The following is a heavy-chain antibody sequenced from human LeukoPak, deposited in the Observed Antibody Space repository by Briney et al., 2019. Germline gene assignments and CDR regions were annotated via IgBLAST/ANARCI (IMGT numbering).Heavy chain of an antibody. CDR2: ISAYNGNT. V-gene: IGHV1-18*01. CDR3: ARGRQWSRLFDY. Sequence: ASVKVSCKASGYTFTSYGISWVRQAPGQGLEWMGWISAYNGNTNYAQKFQGRVTITRNTSISTAYMELSSLRSEDTAVYYCARGRQWSRLFDYWGQGTLVTVSS. D-gene: IGHD6-19*01. J-gene: IGHJ4*02. CDR1: GYTFTSYG.